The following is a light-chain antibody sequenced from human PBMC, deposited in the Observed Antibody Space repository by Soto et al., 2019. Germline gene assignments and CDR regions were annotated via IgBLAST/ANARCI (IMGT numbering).Light chain of an antibody. V-gene: IGKV3-15*01. CDR1: QSVSSK. Sequence: EIVMTQSPATLSVSPGERAALSCRASQSVSSKVAWYQQKPGQAPRLLIFGASTRAAGIPAMFSGSGSGTDFTLTISSLQSEDFAVYHCQHYDEWPWTFGQGTKVDIK. CDR2: GAS. CDR3: QHYDEWPWT. J-gene: IGKJ1*01.